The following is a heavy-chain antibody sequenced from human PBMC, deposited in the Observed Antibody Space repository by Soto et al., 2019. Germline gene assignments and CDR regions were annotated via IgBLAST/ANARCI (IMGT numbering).Heavy chain of an antibody. J-gene: IGHJ4*02. D-gene: IGHD3-10*01. Sequence: QVQLQESGPGLVKPSQTLSLTCTVSGGSISSGGYYWSWIRQHPGKGLEWIGYTYYSGSTYYNPYLHSRVTISVDTSKNQFSLKLSSVPAADTAVYYCARSDHSGERFDYWGQGTLVTVSS. V-gene: IGHV4-31*03. CDR3: ARSDHSGERFDY. CDR1: GGSISSGGYY. CDR2: TYYSGST.